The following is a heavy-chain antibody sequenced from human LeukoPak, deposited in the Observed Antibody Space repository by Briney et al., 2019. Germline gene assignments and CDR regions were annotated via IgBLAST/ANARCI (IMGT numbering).Heavy chain of an antibody. V-gene: IGHV4-34*01. CDR1: GGSFSGYY. Sequence: SETLSLTCAVYGGSFSGYYWSWIRQPPGEGLEWIGEINHSGSTNYNPSLKSRVTISVDTSKNQFSLKLSSVTAADTAVYYCARERVGYCSSTGCQARFDYWGQGTLVTVSS. J-gene: IGHJ4*02. D-gene: IGHD2-2*01. CDR2: INHSGST. CDR3: ARERVGYCSSTGCQARFDY.